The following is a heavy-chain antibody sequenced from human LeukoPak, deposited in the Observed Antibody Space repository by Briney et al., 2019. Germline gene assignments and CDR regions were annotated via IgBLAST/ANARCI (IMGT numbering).Heavy chain of an antibody. D-gene: IGHD5-18*01. CDR1: GFTFSSYS. Sequence: GGSLRLSCAASGFTFSSYSMNWVRPAPGKGLEWVSSISSSSSYIYYADSVKGRFTISRDNAKNSLYLQMNSLRAEDTAVYYCARSGYDYYYYYGMDVWGQGTTVTVSS. CDR3: ARSGYDYYYYYGMDV. J-gene: IGHJ6*02. CDR2: ISSSSSYI. V-gene: IGHV3-21*01.